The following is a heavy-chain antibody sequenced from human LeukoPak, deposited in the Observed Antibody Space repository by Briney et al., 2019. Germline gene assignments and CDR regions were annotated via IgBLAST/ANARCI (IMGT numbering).Heavy chain of an antibody. CDR1: GGSISSSGYY. J-gene: IGHJ4*02. CDR2: IYYSGIT. CDR3: TYSGCNYPDY. D-gene: IGHD1-26*01. Sequence: PSETLSLTCTVSGGSISSSGYYWGWIRQPPGEGLEWIGNIYYSGITYYNPSLKSRVTISVDTSKNQFSLKLSSVTAADTAVYYCTYSGCNYPDYWGQGTLVIVSS. V-gene: IGHV4-39*01.